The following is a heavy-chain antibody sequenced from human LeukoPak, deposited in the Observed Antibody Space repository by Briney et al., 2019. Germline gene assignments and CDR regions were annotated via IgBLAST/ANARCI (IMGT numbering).Heavy chain of an antibody. D-gene: IGHD6-6*01. CDR2: INHSEST. V-gene: IGHV4-34*01. CDR1: GGSFSGYY. J-gene: IGHJ4*02. CDR3: ARAYSSSGLFHY. Sequence: PSETLSLTCAVYGGSFSGYYWSWIRQPPGKGLEWIGEINHSESTHYNPSLKSRVTISIDTSKNQLSLKLSPVTAADTAMYYCARAYSSSGLFHYWGQGTLVAVSS.